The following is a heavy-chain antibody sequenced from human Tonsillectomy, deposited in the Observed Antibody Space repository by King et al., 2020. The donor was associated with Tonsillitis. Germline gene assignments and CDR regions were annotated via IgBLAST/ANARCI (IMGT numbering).Heavy chain of an antibody. J-gene: IGHJ4*02. Sequence: QLVESGGGVVQPGRSLRLSCAASGFTFSSYAIHWVRQAPGKGLEWVAIISYDGSHKYYADSVKGRFTISRDNSKNTLYLQMNSLRAEDTAVYYCARDEDGYCTSPSCYPHYFDYWGQGTLVTVSS. V-gene: IGHV3-30-3*01. CDR3: ARDEDGYCTSPSCYPHYFDY. D-gene: IGHD2-2*03. CDR1: GFTFSSYA. CDR2: ISYDGSHK.